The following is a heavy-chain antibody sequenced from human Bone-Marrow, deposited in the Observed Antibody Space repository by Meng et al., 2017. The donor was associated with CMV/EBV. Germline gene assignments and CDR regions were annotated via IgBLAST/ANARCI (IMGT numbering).Heavy chain of an antibody. CDR1: GLNLRNAW. V-gene: IGHV3-15*04. Sequence: LYCAASGLNLRNAWMNWVRQVPGKGLEWVGRIETKARGATTDYAAAVKGRFVVSRDDSQNILFLQMNSLITEDTALYYCTTVRFDTWGQGTLVTVSS. CDR3: TTVRFDT. J-gene: IGHJ5*02. CDR2: IETKARGATT.